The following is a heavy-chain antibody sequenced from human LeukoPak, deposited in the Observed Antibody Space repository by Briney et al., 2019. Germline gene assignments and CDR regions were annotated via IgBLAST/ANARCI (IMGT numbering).Heavy chain of an antibody. CDR1: GFTFSSYS. CDR3: AKGGGYEAQYYYYYLDV. Sequence: GGSLRLSCAASGFTFSSYSMNWVRQAPGKGLEWVAFIRYDGSKKYSADSVKGRFTISRDNSKNTLYLQMKSLRAEDTAVYYCAKGGGYEAQYYYYYLDVWGRGTTVTISS. CDR2: IRYDGSKK. V-gene: IGHV3-30*02. J-gene: IGHJ6*03. D-gene: IGHD5-12*01.